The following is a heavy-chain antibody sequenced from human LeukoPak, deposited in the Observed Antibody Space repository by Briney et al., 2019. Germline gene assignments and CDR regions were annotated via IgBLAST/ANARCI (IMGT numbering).Heavy chain of an antibody. CDR1: GFTFSSYA. J-gene: IGHJ4*02. CDR3: AKDRGSSYGLSVN. Sequence: LLGGSLRLSCAASGFTFSSYAMSWVRQAPGKGLEWVSAISGSGGSTYYADSVKGRFTISRDNSKNTLYLQMNSLRAEDTAVYYCAKDRGSSYGLSVNWGQGTLVTVSS. V-gene: IGHV3-23*01. CDR2: ISGSGGST. D-gene: IGHD5-18*01.